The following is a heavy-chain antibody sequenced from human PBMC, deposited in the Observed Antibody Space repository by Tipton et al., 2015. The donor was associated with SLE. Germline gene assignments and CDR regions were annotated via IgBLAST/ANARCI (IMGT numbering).Heavy chain of an antibody. Sequence: LRLSCTVSGGSVSSGSYYWSWIRQPPGKGLEWIGYIYYSGSTNYNPSLKSRVTISVDTSKNQFSLKLSSVTAADTAVYYCARFGGQWLVQGYFDYWGQGTLVTVSS. CDR2: IYYSGST. CDR1: GGSVSSGSYY. CDR3: ARFGGQWLVQGYFDY. D-gene: IGHD6-19*01. J-gene: IGHJ4*02. V-gene: IGHV4-61*01.